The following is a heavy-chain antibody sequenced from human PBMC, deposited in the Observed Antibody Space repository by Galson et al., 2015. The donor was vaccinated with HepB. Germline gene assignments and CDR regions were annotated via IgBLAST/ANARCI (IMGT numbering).Heavy chain of an antibody. CDR2: ISYDGSNK. J-gene: IGHJ4*02. Sequence: SLRLSCAASGFTFGGYGMHWVRQAPGKGLEWVAVISYDGSNKYYADSVKGRFTISRDNSKNTLYLQMNSLRAEDTAVYYCAKDARNCDIDYWGQGTLVTVSS. D-gene: IGHD1-14*01. CDR3: AKDARNCDIDY. V-gene: IGHV3-30*18. CDR1: GFTFGGYG.